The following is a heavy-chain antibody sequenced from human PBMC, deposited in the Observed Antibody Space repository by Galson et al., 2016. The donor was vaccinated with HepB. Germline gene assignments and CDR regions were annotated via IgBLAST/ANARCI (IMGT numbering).Heavy chain of an antibody. V-gene: IGHV3-33*01. CDR1: GFTFSRYG. CDR3: AGSAVPPMEGLDY. Sequence: SLRLSCAASGFTFSRYGMHWVRQAPGKGLEWVALIWYDGSKKYYADSVKGRFTISRDNSKNTVYLQMNSPRAEDTAVYYCAGSAVPPMEGLDYWGQGTLVTVSS. CDR2: IWYDGSKK. J-gene: IGHJ4*02. D-gene: IGHD3-10*01.